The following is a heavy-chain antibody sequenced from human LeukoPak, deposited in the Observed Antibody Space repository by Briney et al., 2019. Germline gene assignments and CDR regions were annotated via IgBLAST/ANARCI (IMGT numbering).Heavy chain of an antibody. CDR1: GFTFNVYG. CDR3: GGGWYFFDY. J-gene: IGHJ4*02. Sequence: PGMSLRLSCAASGFTFNVYGMHWVRQAPGKGLEWVAVISYDGGNKYYAESVKGRFTISRDNSKNTLYLQMNSLRAEDTAIYYCGGGWYFFDYWGQGTLVTVSS. D-gene: IGHD6-19*01. V-gene: IGHV3-30*03. CDR2: ISYDGGNK.